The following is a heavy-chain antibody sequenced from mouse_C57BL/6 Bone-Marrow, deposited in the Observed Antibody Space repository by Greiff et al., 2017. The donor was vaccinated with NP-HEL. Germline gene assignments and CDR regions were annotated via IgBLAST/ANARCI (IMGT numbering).Heavy chain of an antibody. CDR1: GYTFTDYE. V-gene: IGHV1-15*01. CDR2: IDPETGGT. CDR3: TRGDLYYYGSSYLWYFDV. J-gene: IGHJ1*03. Sequence: VKLQESGAELVRPGASVTLSCKASGYTFTDYEMHWVKQTPVHGLEWIGAIDPETGGTAYNQKFKGKAILTADKSSSTAYMELRSLTSEDSAVYYCTRGDLYYYGSSYLWYFDVWGTGTTVTVSS. D-gene: IGHD1-1*01.